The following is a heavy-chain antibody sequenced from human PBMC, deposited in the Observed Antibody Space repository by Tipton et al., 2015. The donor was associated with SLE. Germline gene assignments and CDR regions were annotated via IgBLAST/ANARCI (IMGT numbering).Heavy chain of an antibody. D-gene: IGHD1-26*01. CDR1: DGSSSGYY. Sequence: LRLSCSVYDGSSSGYYWTWIRQPPGKGLEWIGEINHSGSTNYNPSLKSRVTISIDTSKNQFSLKLRSVTAADTAIYCCAREGGGPDYWGQGTLVTVSS. CDR2: INHSGST. V-gene: IGHV4-34*01. J-gene: IGHJ4*02. CDR3: AREGGGPDY.